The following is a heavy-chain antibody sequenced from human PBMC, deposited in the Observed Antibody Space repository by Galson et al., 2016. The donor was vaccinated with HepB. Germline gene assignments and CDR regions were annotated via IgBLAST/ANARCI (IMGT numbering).Heavy chain of an antibody. CDR3: AREPVVPGATVDY. Sequence: SLRLSCAASGFSLSSYTMHWGRQAPGKGLEWVAVASYDGNNEYYADSVKGQFAVSRDNSQNTVYLQMNSLRTEDTAVYYCAREPVVPGATVDYWGQGTLVTVSS. D-gene: IGHD2-2*01. CDR2: ASYDGNNE. CDR1: GFSLSSYT. J-gene: IGHJ4*02. V-gene: IGHV3-30*09.